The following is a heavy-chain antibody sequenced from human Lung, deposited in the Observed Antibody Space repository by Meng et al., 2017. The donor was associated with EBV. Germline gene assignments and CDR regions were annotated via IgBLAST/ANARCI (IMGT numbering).Heavy chain of an antibody. CDR1: GASLRVVFYS. J-gene: IGHJ4*02. Sequence: ETCHGLVKPSQTLSLTFTVCGASLRVVFYSWSWTRHPPGKGLEWIGCIYYSGSTYYNPSLKSRVTISVDTSQNQFSLKLSSVTAADTAVYYCAREWCSGGSCYPDYWGQGTLVTVSS. V-gene: IGHV4-30-4*01. CDR3: AREWCSGGSCYPDY. D-gene: IGHD2-15*01. CDR2: IYYSGST.